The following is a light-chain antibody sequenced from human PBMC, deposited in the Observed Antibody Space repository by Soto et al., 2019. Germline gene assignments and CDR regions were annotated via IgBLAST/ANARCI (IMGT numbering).Light chain of an antibody. CDR1: QSLLHSNGNIY. CDR2: LGS. CDR3: MQAIQAPRT. Sequence: DIVLTQSPLSLPVTPGEPASISCRSSQSLLHSNGNIYLDWYLQKPGQSPQLLLYLGSIRASGVPDRFSGSGSGTDFTLKITSVEAEDVGVYYCMQAIQAPRTFGLGTKVEIK. J-gene: IGKJ1*01. V-gene: IGKV2-28*01.